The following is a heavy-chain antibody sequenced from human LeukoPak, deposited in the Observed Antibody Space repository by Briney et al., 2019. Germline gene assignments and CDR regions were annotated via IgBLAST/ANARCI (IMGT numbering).Heavy chain of an antibody. J-gene: IGHJ6*02. CDR1: GFTFSSTA. Sequence: GGSLRLSCAASGFTFSSTAMSWVRQAPGKGLEWDSSINAGGGATYYADCVKGRFTIYRDNSKNTLHLQLNSLRAEDTALYYCAKSCGGTCYYYGMDVWGQGTTVTVSS. D-gene: IGHD2-15*01. CDR2: INAGGGAT. V-gene: IGHV3-23*01. CDR3: AKSCGGTCYYYGMDV.